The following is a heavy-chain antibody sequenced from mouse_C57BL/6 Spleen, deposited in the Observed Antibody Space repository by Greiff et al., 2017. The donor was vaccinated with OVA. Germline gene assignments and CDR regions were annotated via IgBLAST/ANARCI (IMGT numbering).Heavy chain of an antibody. CDR1: GFTFSSYS. CDR3: ARDRGYSLLDV. J-gene: IGHJ1*03. D-gene: IGHD2-12*01. CDR2: ISDGGSYT. Sequence: VQVQPSGAGLVKPGASLKLSCAASGFTFSSYSMSLVRQTPEKRLELVATISDGGSYTYYPDHVKGRFTISRDNAKNNLYLQMSHLKSEDTAMYYCARDRGYSLLDVWGTGTTVTVSS. V-gene: IGHV5-4*01.